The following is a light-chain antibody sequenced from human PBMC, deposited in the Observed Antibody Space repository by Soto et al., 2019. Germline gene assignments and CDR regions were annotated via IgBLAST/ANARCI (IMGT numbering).Light chain of an antibody. Sequence: QAVVTQPASVSGSPGQSITISCIGTSGDFGTYNLFSWYQQHPGKAPKLIIYEGTKRPSGVSNRFSGAKSDYTASLTVSGLQAEDEADYFCCSYAATFSVFGGGTKLTVL. CDR2: EGT. V-gene: IGLV2-23*01. J-gene: IGLJ3*02. CDR3: CSYAATFSV. CDR1: SGDFGTYNL.